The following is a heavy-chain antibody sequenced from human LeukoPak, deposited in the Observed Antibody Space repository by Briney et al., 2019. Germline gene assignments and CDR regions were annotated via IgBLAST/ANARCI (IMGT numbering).Heavy chain of an antibody. CDR1: RFIFSSYA. Sequence: GGSLRLSCAASRFIFSSYAMSWVRQAPGKGLEWVSGISDSGDITYYADSVKGRFTISRDNSKNTLYVQMNSLRVEDTAVYYCAKDRRGGSYYAATLDIWGQGTMATVSS. J-gene: IGHJ3*02. CDR3: AKDRRGGSYYAATLDI. V-gene: IGHV3-23*01. CDR2: ISDSGDIT. D-gene: IGHD1-26*01.